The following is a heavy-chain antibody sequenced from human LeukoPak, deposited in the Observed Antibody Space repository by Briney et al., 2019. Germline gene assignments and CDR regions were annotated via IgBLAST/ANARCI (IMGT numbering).Heavy chain of an antibody. CDR2: IIPIFGTT. V-gene: IGHV1-69*06. J-gene: IGHJ6*03. CDR3: ARTWIQLWFRNYYYYYMDV. Sequence: VASVKVSCKASGGTFSSYAISWVRQAPGQGLEWMGGIIPIFGTTNNAQKFQGRVTITADKSTSTAYMELSSLRSEDTAVYYCARTWIQLWFRNYYYYYMDVWGKGTTVTISS. D-gene: IGHD5-18*01. CDR1: GGTFSSYA.